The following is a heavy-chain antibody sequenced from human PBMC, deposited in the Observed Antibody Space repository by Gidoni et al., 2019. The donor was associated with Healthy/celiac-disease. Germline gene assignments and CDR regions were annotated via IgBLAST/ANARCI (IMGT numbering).Heavy chain of an antibody. CDR2: IIPIFGTA. CDR1: GGSFSSYA. V-gene: IGHV1-69*06. Sequence: QVQLVQSGAEVTKPGSSVKVSCKASGGSFSSYAISWVRQAPGQGLEWMGGIIPIFGTANYAQKFQGRVTITADKSTSTAYMELSSLRSEDTAVYYCASGRGGYGSGSYSDTDAFDIWGQGTMVTVSS. J-gene: IGHJ3*02. CDR3: ASGRGGYGSGSYSDTDAFDI. D-gene: IGHD3-10*01.